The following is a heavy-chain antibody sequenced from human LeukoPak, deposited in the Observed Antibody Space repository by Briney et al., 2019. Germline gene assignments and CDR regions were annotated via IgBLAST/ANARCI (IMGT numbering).Heavy chain of an antibody. CDR3: AAEVGDYVDY. V-gene: IGHV4-59*01. D-gene: IGHD1-26*01. J-gene: IGHJ4*02. Sequence: SETLSLTCAVYGGSFSGYYWSWIRQPPGKGLEWIGYIYYSGSTYYNPSLKSRVTISVDTSKNQFSLKLSSVTAADTAVYYCAAEVGDYVDYWGQGTLVTVSS. CDR1: GGSFSGYY. CDR2: IYYSGST.